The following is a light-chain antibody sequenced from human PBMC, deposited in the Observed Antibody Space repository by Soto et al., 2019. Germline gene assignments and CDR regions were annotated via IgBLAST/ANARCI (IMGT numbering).Light chain of an antibody. V-gene: IGLV7-43*01. Sequence: CASSTGAVTSGYFPNWFQQKPGQAPRPLIYSTSNKHSWTPARFSGSLLGGKAALTLSGVQPEDEADYYCLLYYGGAQPWVFGGGTKVTVL. CDR1: TGAVTSGYF. J-gene: IGLJ3*02. CDR3: LLYYGGAQPWV. CDR2: STS.